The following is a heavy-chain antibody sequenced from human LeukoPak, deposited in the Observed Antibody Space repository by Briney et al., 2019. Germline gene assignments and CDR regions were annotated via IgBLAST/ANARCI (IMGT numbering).Heavy chain of an antibody. J-gene: IGHJ4*02. CDR2: ISPYNGNT. CDR3: VRDENYGIYINFDF. CDR1: GYSFILHG. D-gene: IGHD4-17*01. V-gene: IGHV1-18*01. Sequence: GASVKVSCEASGYSFILHGISWVRQAPGEGPEWMGWISPYNGNTNYAQKFQGILTLTTDTSTSTASMELRSLTSDDTAVYYCVRDENYGIYINFDFWGQGTLVTVSS.